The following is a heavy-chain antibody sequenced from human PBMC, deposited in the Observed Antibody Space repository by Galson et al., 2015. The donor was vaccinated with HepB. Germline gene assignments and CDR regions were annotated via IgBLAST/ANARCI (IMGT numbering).Heavy chain of an antibody. D-gene: IGHD6-19*01. CDR3: AKEQRQWLVPAGDAFDI. Sequence: SLRLSCAASGFTFSRYRMHWARQAPGKGLEWVAVISYDGRNRHYPESVKGRFTISRDNSKNTLYLQMNSLRPEDTAVYYCAKEQRQWLVPAGDAFDIWGQGTMVTVSS. V-gene: IGHV3-30*18. J-gene: IGHJ3*02. CDR1: GFTFSRYR. CDR2: ISYDGRNR.